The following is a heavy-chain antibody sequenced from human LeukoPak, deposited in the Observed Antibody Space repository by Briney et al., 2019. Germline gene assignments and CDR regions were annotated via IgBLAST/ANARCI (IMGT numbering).Heavy chain of an antibody. V-gene: IGHV3-11*01. D-gene: IGHD5-18*01. CDR1: GFTFSDYY. Sequence: GSLRLSCAASGFTFSDYYMSWIRQAPGKGLEWVSYISSSGSTIYYADSVKGRFTISRDNAKNSLYLQMNSLRAEDTAVYYCARLPRGYSYGPRGFDYWGQGTLVTVSS. CDR2: ISSSGSTI. J-gene: IGHJ4*02. CDR3: ARLPRGYSYGPRGFDY.